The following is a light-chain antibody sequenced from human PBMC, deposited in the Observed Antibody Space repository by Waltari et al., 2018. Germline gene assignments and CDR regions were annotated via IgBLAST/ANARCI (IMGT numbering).Light chain of an antibody. Sequence: QSALTQPRSVTGSPGQSVTISCTGISHDVDAIKYVSWFHQHPGRAPRLLIFDLSERPSGVPYRFSGSTSANTASLTISGLQPEDEATYFCCSFRGSYTYVFGPGTSVTV. CDR3: CSFRGSYTYV. CDR2: DLS. CDR1: SHDVDAIKY. V-gene: IGLV2-11*01. J-gene: IGLJ1*01.